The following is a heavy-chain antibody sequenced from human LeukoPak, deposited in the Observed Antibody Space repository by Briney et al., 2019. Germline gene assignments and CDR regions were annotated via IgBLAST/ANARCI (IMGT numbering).Heavy chain of an antibody. V-gene: IGHV3-23*01. CDR2: ISGSGGST. CDR3: ATNPITMVRPKTQFNY. CDR1: GFTFSSYA. Sequence: GGSLRLSCAASGFTFSSYAMSWVRQAPGKGLEWVSAISGSGGSTYYADSVKGRFTISRDNSKNTLYLQMNSLRAEDTAVYYCATNPITMVRPKTQFNYWGQGTLVTVSS. J-gene: IGHJ4*02. D-gene: IGHD3-10*01.